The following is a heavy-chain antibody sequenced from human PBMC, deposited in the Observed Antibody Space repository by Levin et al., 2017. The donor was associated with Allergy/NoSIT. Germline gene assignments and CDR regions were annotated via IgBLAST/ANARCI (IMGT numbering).Heavy chain of an antibody. CDR3: MIGAATRGWF. J-gene: IGHJ4*02. Sequence: GGSLRLSCKTSANTFNVNYFHWVRQAPGQGLEWMGWINPNNGDSDTAKNFRGRVTMTRDMSITTVYMDLGRLTSDDTAMYFCMIGAATRGWFWGQGSLVTVSS. V-gene: IGHV1-2*02. CDR2: INPNNGDS. D-gene: IGHD2-15*01. CDR1: ANTFNVNY.